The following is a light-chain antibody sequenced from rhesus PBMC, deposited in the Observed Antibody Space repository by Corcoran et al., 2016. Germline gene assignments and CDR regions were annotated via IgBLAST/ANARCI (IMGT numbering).Light chain of an antibody. Sequence: DIVMTQTPLSLSVTPGEPASISCRSSQSLLHSNGYTYLHWYLQTPGQSTQLLIYEVSNRASGVPDGFRGSGSGTYFTLKISRVEAEDVGVYYCEQTLQAPLTFGGGTKVEIK. CDR2: EVS. CDR1: QSLLHSNGYTY. J-gene: IGKJ4*01. V-gene: IGKV2-78*01. CDR3: EQTLQAPLT.